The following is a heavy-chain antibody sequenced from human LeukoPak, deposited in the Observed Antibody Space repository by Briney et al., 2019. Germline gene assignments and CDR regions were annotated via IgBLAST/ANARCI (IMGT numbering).Heavy chain of an antibody. J-gene: IGHJ4*02. CDR2: ISSDGSST. CDR3: ARDQRVTGRPDIDY. D-gene: IGHD6-6*01. V-gene: IGHV3-74*03. CDR1: GFTFRIHW. Sequence: PGGSLRLSCAAAGFTFRIHWMHWVRQTPGKGLVWVSGISSDGSSTTYADSVKGRFTISRDNAKNTLYLQMNNLRAEDAAMYYCARDQRVTGRPDIDYWGQGTLVIVSS.